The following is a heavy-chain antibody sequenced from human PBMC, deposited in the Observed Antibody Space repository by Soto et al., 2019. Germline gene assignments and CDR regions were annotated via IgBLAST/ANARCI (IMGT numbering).Heavy chain of an antibody. Sequence: PSETLSLTCTVSGGSISSGGYYWSWIRQHPGKGLEWIGYIYYSGSTYYKPSLKSRVTISVDTSKNQLSLKLSSVTAADTAVYYCARGYCSSTICYIWDNWFDPWGQGTLVTVSS. D-gene: IGHD2-2*02. CDR1: GGSISSGGYY. J-gene: IGHJ5*02. V-gene: IGHV4-31*03. CDR2: IYYSGST. CDR3: ARGYCSSTICYIWDNWFDP.